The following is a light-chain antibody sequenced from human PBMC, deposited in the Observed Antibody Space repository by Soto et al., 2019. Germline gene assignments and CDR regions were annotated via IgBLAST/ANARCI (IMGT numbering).Light chain of an antibody. CDR2: LGS. J-gene: IGKJ1*01. CDR1: QSLLHSNGYNY. V-gene: IGKV2-28*01. Sequence: DIVMTQSPLSLPVTPGEPASISCRSSQSLLHSNGYNYLDWYLQKPGQSPQLLIYLGSNRSSGVPDRFSGSRSGTDFTLKISRVEADDVGVYYCMQALQTPTFGQGTKVDNK. CDR3: MQALQTPT.